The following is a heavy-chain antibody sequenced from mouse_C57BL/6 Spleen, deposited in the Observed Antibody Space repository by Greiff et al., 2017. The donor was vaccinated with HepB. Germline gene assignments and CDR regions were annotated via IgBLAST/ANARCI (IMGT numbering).Heavy chain of an antibody. J-gene: IGHJ2*01. V-gene: IGHV1-80*01. D-gene: IGHD4-1*01. CDR2: IYPGDGDT. CDR1: GYAFSSYW. CDR3: ARSLTGTPYYFDY. Sequence: VKLQQSGAELVKPGASVKISCKASGYAFSSYWMNWVKQRPGKGLEWIGQIYPGDGDTNYNGKFKGKATLTADKSSSTAYMQLSSLTSEDSAVYVCARSLTGTPYYFDYWGQGTTLTVSS.